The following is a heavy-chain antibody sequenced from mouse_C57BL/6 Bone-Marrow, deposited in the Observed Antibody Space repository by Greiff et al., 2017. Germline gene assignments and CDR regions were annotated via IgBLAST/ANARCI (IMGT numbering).Heavy chain of an antibody. D-gene: IGHD1-1*01. CDR2: IDPSDSYT. Sequence: VQLQQPGAELVMPGASVKLSCKASGYTFTSYWMHWVKQRPGQGLEWIGEIDPSDSYTNYNQKFKGKSTLTVDKSSSTAYMQLSSLTSEDAAVYYCARADYYYGSSPYAMDYWGQGTSVTVSS. CDR3: ARADYYYGSSPYAMDY. CDR1: GYTFTSYW. V-gene: IGHV1-69*01. J-gene: IGHJ4*01.